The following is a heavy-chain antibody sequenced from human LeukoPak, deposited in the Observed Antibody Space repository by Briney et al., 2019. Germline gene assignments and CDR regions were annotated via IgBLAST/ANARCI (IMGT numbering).Heavy chain of an antibody. CDR2: IRSKANSYAT. Sequence: PGGSLRLSCAASGFTFSGSAMHWVRQASGKGLEWVGRIRSKANSYATAYAASVKGWFTISRDDSKNTAYLQMNSLKTEDTAVYYCITIFGVVKGFDYWGQGTLVTVSS. D-gene: IGHD3-3*01. CDR1: GFTFSGSA. CDR3: ITIFGVVKGFDY. J-gene: IGHJ4*02. V-gene: IGHV3-73*01.